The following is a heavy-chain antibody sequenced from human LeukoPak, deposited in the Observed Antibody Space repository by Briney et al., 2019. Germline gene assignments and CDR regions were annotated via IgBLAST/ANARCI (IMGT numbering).Heavy chain of an antibody. Sequence: GGSLRLSCAASGLTINSHWMHWVRRAPGKGLVWVSRINGDGRSTGYAESVEGRFTVSRDNARNTVYLTMNSLRAEDTAVYYCTRDRTAVNIFDLWGRGTLVTVSS. J-gene: IGHJ2*01. CDR1: GLTINSHW. D-gene: IGHD4-23*01. V-gene: IGHV3-74*01. CDR2: INGDGRST. CDR3: TRDRTAVNIFDL.